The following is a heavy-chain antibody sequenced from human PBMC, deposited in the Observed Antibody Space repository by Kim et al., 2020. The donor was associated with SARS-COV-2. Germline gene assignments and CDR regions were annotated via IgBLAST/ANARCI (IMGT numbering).Heavy chain of an antibody. CDR2: IRYTGST. Sequence: SETLSLTCTVSGDSISSPGHYWTWIRQHPGKGLEWIAYIRYTGSTYYNPSLKSRVTISGDTSKNQVSLNLSSVSVADTAMYYCARFQDGLAAAFTWGQGTMVTVSS. CDR3: ARFQDGLAAAFT. CDR1: GDSISSPGHY. J-gene: IGHJ3*01. D-gene: IGHD2-15*01. V-gene: IGHV4-31*03.